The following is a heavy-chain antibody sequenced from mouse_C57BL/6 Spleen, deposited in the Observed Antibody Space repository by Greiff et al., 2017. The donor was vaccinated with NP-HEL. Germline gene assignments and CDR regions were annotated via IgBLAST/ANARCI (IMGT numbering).Heavy chain of an antibody. J-gene: IGHJ4*01. CDR1: GYTFTSYW. D-gene: IGHD2-1*01. CDR2: IDPSDSYT. CDR3: AYGNYDDYYAMDY. Sequence: VQLQQSGAELVMPGASVKLSCKASGYTFTSYWMHWVKQRPGQGLEWIGEIDPSDSYTNYNQKFKGKSTLTVDKSSSTAYMQLSSLTSEDSAVYYCAYGNYDDYYAMDYLGQGTSVTVAS. V-gene: IGHV1-69*01.